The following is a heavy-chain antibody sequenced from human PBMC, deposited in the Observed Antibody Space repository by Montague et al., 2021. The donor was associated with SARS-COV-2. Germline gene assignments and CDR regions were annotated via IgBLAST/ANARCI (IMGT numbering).Heavy chain of an antibody. D-gene: IGHD6-19*01. CDR3: ARGGRQWLVIDPRYYFDY. J-gene: IGHJ4*01. Sequence: LSLTCAVYGGSFSGYHWSWIRQPPGKGLEWIGEINHSGSTNYNPSLKSRVTISVDTSKNQFSLKLSSVTAADTAVYYCARGGRQWLVIDPRYYFDYWGQGTLVTVSS. V-gene: IGHV4-34*01. CDR1: GGSFSGYH. CDR2: INHSGST.